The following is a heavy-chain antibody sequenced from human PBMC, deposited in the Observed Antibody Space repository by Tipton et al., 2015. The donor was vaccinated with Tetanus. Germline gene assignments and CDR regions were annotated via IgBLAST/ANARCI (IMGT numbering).Heavy chain of an antibody. CDR1: GFTFSSYA. CDR2: ISGSGGST. J-gene: IGHJ4*02. V-gene: IGHV3-23*01. D-gene: IGHD6-13*01. CDR3: AKPYSSSWYYFDY. Sequence: SLRLSCAASGFTFSSYAMSWVRQAPGKGLEWVSAISGSGGSTYYADSVKGRFTISRDNSKNTLYLQMNSLRAEGTAVYYCAKPYSSSWYYFDYWGQGTLVTVSS.